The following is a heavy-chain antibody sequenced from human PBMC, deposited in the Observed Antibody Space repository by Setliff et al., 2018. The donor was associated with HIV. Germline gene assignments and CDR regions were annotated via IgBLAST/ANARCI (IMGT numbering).Heavy chain of an antibody. D-gene: IGHD6-13*01. V-gene: IGHV4-39*07. CDR3: ARDGYSSSWYVISGSFDY. CDR2: VYYSGST. CDR1: GGSISSSSYY. J-gene: IGHJ4*02. Sequence: SETLSLTCIVSGGSISSSSYYWGWIRQPPGKGLEWIGTVYYSGSTYYNPSLKSRVTMSVDTSKNQFSLKLSSVTAADTAVYYCARDGYSSSWYVISGSFDYWGQGILVTVSS.